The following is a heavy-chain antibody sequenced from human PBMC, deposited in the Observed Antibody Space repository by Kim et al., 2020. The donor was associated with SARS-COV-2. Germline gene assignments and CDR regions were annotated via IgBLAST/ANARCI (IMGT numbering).Heavy chain of an antibody. Sequence: VKGRFTISRDNSKNTLYLQMNSLRAEDTAVYYCARGDMVRGVIITYYFDYWGQGTLVTVSS. V-gene: IGHV3-30*01. J-gene: IGHJ4*02. D-gene: IGHD3-10*01. CDR3: ARGDMVRGVIITYYFDY.